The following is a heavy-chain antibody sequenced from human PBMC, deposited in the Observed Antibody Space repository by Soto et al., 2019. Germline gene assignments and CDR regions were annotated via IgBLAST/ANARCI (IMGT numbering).Heavy chain of an antibody. CDR2: IYYSGST. D-gene: IGHD2-21*02. V-gene: IGHV4-59*01. CDR1: GGSISSYY. Sequence: TLSLTCTVSGGSISSYYWSWIRQPPGKGLEWIGYIYYSGSTNYNPSLKSRVTISVDTSKNQFSLKLSSVTAADTAVYYCARDFAVGTGFDYWGQGTLVTVSS. J-gene: IGHJ4*02. CDR3: ARDFAVGTGFDY.